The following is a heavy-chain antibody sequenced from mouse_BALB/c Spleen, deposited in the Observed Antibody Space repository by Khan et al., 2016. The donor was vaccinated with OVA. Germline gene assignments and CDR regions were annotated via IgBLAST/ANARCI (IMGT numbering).Heavy chain of an antibody. V-gene: IGHV1-34*01. Sequence: VQLQQSGPELMKPGASVKISCKASGYSFTTYYMHWVKQSHGKSLEWIGYIDPFNGGNDYNQKFKGKATLTVDKSSSTAYMHLSSLTSEDSAVYCGARGTFDYWGQGTLVTVSA. D-gene: IGHD3-3*01. CDR2: IDPFNGGN. CDR1: GYSFTTYY. CDR3: ARGTFDY. J-gene: IGHJ3*01.